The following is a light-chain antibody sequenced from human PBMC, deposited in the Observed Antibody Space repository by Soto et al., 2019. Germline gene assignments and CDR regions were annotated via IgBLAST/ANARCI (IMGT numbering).Light chain of an antibody. CDR1: QSVSSN. Sequence: EVVMTQSPATLSVSPGESATLSCRASQSVSSNFLAWYQQKPGQAPRLLIYGVSIRATGIPARFSGSGSGTEFTLTISSLQSADVAVYYCQQYSAWPLTFGGGTKVDIK. J-gene: IGKJ4*01. CDR2: GVS. V-gene: IGKV3-15*01. CDR3: QQYSAWPLT.